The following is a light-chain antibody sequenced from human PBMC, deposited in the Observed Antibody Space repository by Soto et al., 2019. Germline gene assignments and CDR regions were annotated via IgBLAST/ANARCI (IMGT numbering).Light chain of an antibody. CDR2: KTS. Sequence: DIQMTQSPSTLSASVVDRVTITCRASQSISSWLAWYQKKPGKAPNLLIYKTSSLESGVPSRFSGSGSGTEFTLTVNSRQPDDFATYYCQQYDSYPLTFGGGTKVEIK. V-gene: IGKV1-5*03. J-gene: IGKJ4*01. CDR1: QSISSW. CDR3: QQYDSYPLT.